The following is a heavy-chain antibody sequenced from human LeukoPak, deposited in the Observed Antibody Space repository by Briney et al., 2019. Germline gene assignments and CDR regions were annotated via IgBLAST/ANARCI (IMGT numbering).Heavy chain of an antibody. CDR2: IYTGGST. CDR1: GGFISSGYYY. Sequence: SETLSLTCSVSGGFISSGYYYWHWLRQPDGKGLEWIGRIYTGGSTNYNPSLKSRVTISMDTSKNQFSLKLTSMTAADTAVYYCARTSTLTTAFDIWGQGTLFTVSS. CDR3: ARTSTLTTAFDI. J-gene: IGHJ5*02. D-gene: IGHD4-11*01. V-gene: IGHV4-61*02.